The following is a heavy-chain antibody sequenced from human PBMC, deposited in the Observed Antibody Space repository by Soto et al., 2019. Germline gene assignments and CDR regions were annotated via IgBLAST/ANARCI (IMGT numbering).Heavy chain of an antibody. J-gene: IGHJ4*02. CDR2: IYYSGST. CDR3: ARGGVRDDILTGYPYYFDY. CDR1: GGSISSYY. Sequence: SETLSLTCTVSGGSISSYYWSWIRQPPGKGLEWIGYIYYSGSTNYNPSLKSRVTISVDTSKNQFSLNLSSVTAADTAVYYCARGGVRDDILTGYPYYFDYWGQGTLVTVSS. D-gene: IGHD3-9*01. V-gene: IGHV4-59*01.